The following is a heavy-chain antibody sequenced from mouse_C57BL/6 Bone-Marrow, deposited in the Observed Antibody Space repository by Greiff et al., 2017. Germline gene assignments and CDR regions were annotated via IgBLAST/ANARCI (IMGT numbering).Heavy chain of an antibody. V-gene: IGHV5-6*01. CDR1: GFTFSSYG. CDR3: ARPKSPFAY. J-gene: IGHJ3*01. Sequence: EVMLVESGGDLVKPGGSLKLSCAASGFTFSSYGMSWVRQTPDKRLEWVATISSGGSYTYYPDSVKGRFTISRDNAKNTLYLQMSSLKSEDTAMYYCARPKSPFAYWGQGTLVTVSA. CDR2: ISSGGSYT.